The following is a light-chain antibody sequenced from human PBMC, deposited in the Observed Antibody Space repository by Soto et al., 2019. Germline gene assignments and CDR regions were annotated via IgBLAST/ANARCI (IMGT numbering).Light chain of an antibody. CDR1: QSVSSSY. CDR3: HQYGSSPMYT. Sequence: EIVLTQSPGTLSLSPGERATLSCRASQSVSSSYFAWYQQKPGQAPRLLIYGASGRATGIPDRCSGSGSGTDFTLTISRLEPEDFAVYYCHQYGSSPMYTFGQGTTLEIK. J-gene: IGKJ2*01. V-gene: IGKV3-20*01. CDR2: GAS.